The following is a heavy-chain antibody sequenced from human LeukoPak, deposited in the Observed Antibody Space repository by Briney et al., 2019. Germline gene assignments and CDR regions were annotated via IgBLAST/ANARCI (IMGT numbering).Heavy chain of an antibody. CDR3: ARGLSNSRRTLLGLDH. CDR2: INHSGSS. J-gene: IGHJ4*02. V-gene: IGHV4-34*01. CDR1: GGSLSGYY. Sequence: NASETLSLTCAVYGGSLSGYYWSWIRQHLGKGLEWIGEINHSGSSNYNPSLKSRVTISVDTSKNQFSLKLSSVSAADTAVYFCARGLSNSRRTLLGLDHWGQGTLVTVSS. D-gene: IGHD3-16*01.